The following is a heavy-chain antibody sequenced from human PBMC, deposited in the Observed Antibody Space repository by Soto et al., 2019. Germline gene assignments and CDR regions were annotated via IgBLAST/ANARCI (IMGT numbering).Heavy chain of an antibody. D-gene: IGHD3-10*01. CDR3: ARDLGDTRDGMDV. CDR2: ISYDGSNK. V-gene: IGHV3-30*03. J-gene: IGHJ6*02. CDR1: GFTFSSYG. Sequence: HPGGSLRLSCAASGFTFSSYGMHWVRQAPGKGLEWVAVISYDGSNKYYADSVKGRFTISRDNSKNTLYLQMNSLRAEDTAVYYCARDLGDTRDGMDVWGQGTTVTVSS.